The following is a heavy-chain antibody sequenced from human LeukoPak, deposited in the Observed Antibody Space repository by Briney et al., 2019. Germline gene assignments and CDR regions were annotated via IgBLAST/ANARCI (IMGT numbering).Heavy chain of an antibody. Sequence: SETLSLTCTVSVGSMTTHHWNWLRQTPGKGLEWIGYVFDSGRTKENPSLKSRVTLSADTSKNQLSLRLSSVTAADTAVYYCTTIKRGNIFGYFDFWGQGILVTVSS. CDR2: VFDSGRT. J-gene: IGHJ4*02. CDR3: TTIKRGNIFGYFDF. CDR1: VGSMTTHH. D-gene: IGHD5-18*01. V-gene: IGHV4-59*11.